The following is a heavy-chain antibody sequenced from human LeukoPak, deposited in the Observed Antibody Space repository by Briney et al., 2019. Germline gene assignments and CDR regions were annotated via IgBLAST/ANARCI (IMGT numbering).Heavy chain of an antibody. CDR1: GFMFTDHA. Sequence: GGSLRLSCAASGFMFTDHALSWVRQAPGKGLEWVSSISGGGTTTYYAESVRGRFTISRDNSKNTVYLQMNSLRADDTALYYCARGDSGYPIDYWGQGTLVTVSS. CDR3: ARGDSGYPIDY. J-gene: IGHJ4*02. D-gene: IGHD3-22*01. V-gene: IGHV3-23*01. CDR2: ISGGGTTT.